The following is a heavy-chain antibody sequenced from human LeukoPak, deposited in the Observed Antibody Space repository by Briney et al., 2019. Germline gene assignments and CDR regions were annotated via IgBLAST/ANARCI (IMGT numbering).Heavy chain of an antibody. D-gene: IGHD1-7*01. CDR3: ARDPPEDEWNSLDS. CDR1: GGSVNGYY. V-gene: IGHV4-59*02. CDR2: IHYSGLT. Sequence: SDTLSLTCTVSGGSVNGYYWNWIRQGPGKGLEWIGFIHYSGLTVYSPSLQSRVSMSVDTSRNQFSLDLSSVTAADTALYYCARDPPEDEWNSLDSWGQGILVTVSS. J-gene: IGHJ4*02.